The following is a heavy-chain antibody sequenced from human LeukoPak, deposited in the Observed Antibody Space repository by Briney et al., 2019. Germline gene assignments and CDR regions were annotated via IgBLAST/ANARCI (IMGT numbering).Heavy chain of an antibody. D-gene: IGHD1-26*01. Sequence: GGSLRLSCAASGFTFSSYAMSWVRQAPGKGLEWVSAISGSGGNTYYADSVKGRFTISRDNSKNTLYLQVNSLRAEDTAVYYCAKYSGSYYVSYWGQGTLVTVSS. CDR3: AKYSGSYYVSY. J-gene: IGHJ4*02. CDR1: GFTFSSYA. V-gene: IGHV3-23*01. CDR2: ISGSGGNT.